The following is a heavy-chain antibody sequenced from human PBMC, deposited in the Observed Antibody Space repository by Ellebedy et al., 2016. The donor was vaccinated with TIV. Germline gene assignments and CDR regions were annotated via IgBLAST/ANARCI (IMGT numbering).Heavy chain of an antibody. CDR1: GFTFSSYW. V-gene: IGHV3-74*01. CDR3: ARTVDYSSGWYLERYYYYGMDV. J-gene: IGHJ6*02. D-gene: IGHD6-19*01. CDR2: INSDGSST. Sequence: GESLKISCAASGFTFSSYWMHWVRQAPGKGLVWVSRINSDGSSTSYADSVKGRFTISRDNAKNTLYLQMNSLRAEDTAVYYCARTVDYSSGWYLERYYYYGMDVWGQGTTVTVSS.